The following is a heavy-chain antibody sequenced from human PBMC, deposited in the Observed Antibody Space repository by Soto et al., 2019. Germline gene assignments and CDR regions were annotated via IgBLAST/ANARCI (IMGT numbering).Heavy chain of an antibody. CDR3: AKDHQSHYFGVVIMGWFAP. D-gene: IGHD3-3*01. CDR1: GFTFSSYA. V-gene: IGHV3-23*01. CDR2: ISGSGGST. J-gene: IGHJ5*02. Sequence: AGGSLRLSCAASGFTFSSYAMSWVRQAPGKGLEWVSAISGSGGSTYYADSVKGRFTISRDNSKNTLYLQMNSLRAEDTAVYYCAKDHQSHYFGVVIMGWFAPWGQGTLVTVSS.